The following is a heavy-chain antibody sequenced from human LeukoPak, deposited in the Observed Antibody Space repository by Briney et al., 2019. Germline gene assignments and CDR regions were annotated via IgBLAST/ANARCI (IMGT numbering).Heavy chain of an antibody. D-gene: IGHD2-21*02. J-gene: IGHJ4*02. Sequence: PGGSLRLSCAPSGFTFSKYGMHWVRQAPGKGLEWVAIIWLDGSQEYYAESVKGRFTISRDNSKNKLYLQMNSLRAEDTAVYFCASGPWVTPFDYWGQGTLVPVSS. CDR3: ASGPWVTPFDY. CDR2: IWLDGSQE. V-gene: IGHV3-33*01. CDR1: GFTFSKYG.